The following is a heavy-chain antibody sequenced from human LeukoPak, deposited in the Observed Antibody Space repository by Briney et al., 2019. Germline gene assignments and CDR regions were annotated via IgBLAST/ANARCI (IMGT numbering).Heavy chain of an antibody. CDR3: ARGHYDSSGYYYGVGALGGY. Sequence: SETLSLTCTVSGGSISTSTYYWSWIRQPPGKGLEWIGEINHSGSTNYNPSLKSRVTISVDTSKNQFSLKLSSVTAADTAVYYCARGHYDSSGYYYGVGALGGYWGQGTLVTVSS. CDR1: GGSISTSTYY. CDR2: INHSGST. D-gene: IGHD3-22*01. J-gene: IGHJ4*02. V-gene: IGHV4-39*07.